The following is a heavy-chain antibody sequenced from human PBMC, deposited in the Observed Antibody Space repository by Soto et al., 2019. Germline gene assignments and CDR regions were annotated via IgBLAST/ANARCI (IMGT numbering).Heavy chain of an antibody. J-gene: IGHJ4*02. CDR2: IYHSGST. CDR3: ARAIGWFGELLGGYYFDY. V-gene: IGHV4-30-2*01. D-gene: IGHD3-10*01. CDR1: GGSISSGDYS. Sequence: QLQLQESGSGLVKPSQTLSLNCAVSGGSISSGDYSWSWIRQPPGKGLEWIGYIYHSGSTYYNPSLKSSVPISVDRSKNQFSLTLSSGTAADTAVYYCARAIGWFGELLGGYYFDYWGQGTLVTVSS.